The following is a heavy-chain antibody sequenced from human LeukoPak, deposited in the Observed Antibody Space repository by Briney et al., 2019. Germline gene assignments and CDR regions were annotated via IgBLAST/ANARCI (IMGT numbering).Heavy chain of an antibody. D-gene: IGHD3-9*01. CDR3: ARATYDLLTGYYLDY. J-gene: IGHJ4*02. CDR2: SYYSGST. CDR1: GGSITSGRYY. Sequence: SQTLSLTCTVSGGSITSGRYYWSWIRQFPGKGLEWIGYSYYSGSTHYKPSLKSRVTISLDKSKNQFSLNVTSATAADTAVYYCARATYDLLTGYYLDYWGQGALVIVSS. V-gene: IGHV4-31*03.